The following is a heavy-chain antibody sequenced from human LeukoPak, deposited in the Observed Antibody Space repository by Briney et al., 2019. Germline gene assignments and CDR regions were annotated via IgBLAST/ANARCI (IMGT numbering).Heavy chain of an antibody. J-gene: IGHJ5*02. D-gene: IGHD2-2*01. CDR2: ILYDGYNK. CDR1: GFTFSRYV. Sequence: PGRSLRLFCAASGFTFSRYVMQWVRQAPGKGLEWVAVILYDGYNKFCGVSVEGRFTISSDNSKNTLYLQMNSMRAEDTAVYYCAKDPVRYCSSTSCLFNWFDPWGQGTLVTVSS. V-gene: IGHV3-30*18. CDR3: AKDPVRYCSSTSCLFNWFDP.